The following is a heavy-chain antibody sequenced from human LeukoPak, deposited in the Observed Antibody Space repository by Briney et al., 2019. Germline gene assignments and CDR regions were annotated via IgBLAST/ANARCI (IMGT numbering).Heavy chain of an antibody. CDR1: GYTFTGYY. CDR2: INPNSGGT. J-gene: IGHJ4*02. D-gene: IGHD4-11*01. V-gene: IGHV1-2*02. CDR3: ARETGRETTSIDY. Sequence: ASVKVSCKASGYTFTGYYMHWVRQAPGQGLEWMGWINPNSGGTNYAQKFQGRVTMTRDTSISTAYMELSRLRSDDTAVYYCARETGRETTSIDYWGQGTLVTVSS.